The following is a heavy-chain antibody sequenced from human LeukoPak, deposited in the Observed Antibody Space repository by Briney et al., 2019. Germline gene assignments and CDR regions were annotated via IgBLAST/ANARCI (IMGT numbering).Heavy chain of an antibody. V-gene: IGHV4-39*07. CDR1: GGSISSSTYY. D-gene: IGHD3-16*02. Sequence: SETLSLTCTVSGGSISSSTYYWGWIRQPPGKGLEWIGEINHSGSTNYSPSLKSRVTLSVDTSKNQFSLRLSSVTAADTAVYYCARRTFGGVIAYWGQGTLVTVSS. CDR3: ARRTFGGVIAY. CDR2: INHSGST. J-gene: IGHJ4*02.